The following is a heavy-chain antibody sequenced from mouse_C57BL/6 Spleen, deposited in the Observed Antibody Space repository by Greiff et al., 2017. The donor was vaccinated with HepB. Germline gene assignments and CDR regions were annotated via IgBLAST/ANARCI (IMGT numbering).Heavy chain of an antibody. CDR1: GFNIKDYY. Sequence: VQLQQSGAELVKPGASVKLSCTASGFNIKDYYMHWVKQRTEQGLEWIGRIDPEDGETKYAPNFQGKATITADTSSNTANLQLSSLTSEGTAVYYCASDDTTVGYYFDYWGQGTTLTVSS. D-gene: IGHD1-1*01. CDR3: ASDDTTVGYYFDY. J-gene: IGHJ2*01. CDR2: IDPEDGET. V-gene: IGHV14-2*01.